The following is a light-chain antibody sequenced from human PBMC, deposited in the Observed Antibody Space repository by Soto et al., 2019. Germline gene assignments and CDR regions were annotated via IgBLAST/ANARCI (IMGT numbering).Light chain of an antibody. CDR2: AAS. CDR1: QGISSY. CDR3: QQYYSYPRT. Sequence: IQMTQSPSSFSASTGDRVTITCRASQGISSYLAWYQQKPGKAPKLLIYAASTLQSGVPSRFSGSGSGTDFTLTISCLQSEDFATYYCQQYYSYPRTFGQGTKVEVK. V-gene: IGKV1-8*01. J-gene: IGKJ1*01.